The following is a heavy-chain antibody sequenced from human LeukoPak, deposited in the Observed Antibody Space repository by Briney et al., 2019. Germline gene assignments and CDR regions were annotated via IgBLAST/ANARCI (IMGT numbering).Heavy chain of an antibody. J-gene: IGHJ4*02. CDR2: ISGSGGST. D-gene: IGHD3-9*01. CDR3: ARGGLRYFDWLFDY. CDR1: GFTFSSYA. V-gene: IGHV3-23*01. Sequence: GGSLRLSCAASGFTFSSYAMSWVRQAPGKGLEWVSAISGSGGSTYYADSVKGRFTISRDNSKNTLYLQMNSLRAEDTAVYYCARGGLRYFDWLFDYWGQGTLVTVSS.